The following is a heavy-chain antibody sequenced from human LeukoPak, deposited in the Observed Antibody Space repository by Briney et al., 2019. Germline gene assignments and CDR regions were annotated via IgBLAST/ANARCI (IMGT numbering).Heavy chain of an antibody. D-gene: IGHD4-23*01. V-gene: IGHV3-23*01. Sequence: GGSLRLSCAASGFTFNNYAMSWVRRAPGKGLEWVSGISVSGGTTFYADSVKRRFAISRDNSKNTVSVQMNSLRAEDTAVYYCAKSWQMATVVTPFDYWGQGTLVTVSS. CDR3: AKSWQMATVVTPFDY. CDR2: ISVSGGTT. J-gene: IGHJ4*02. CDR1: GFTFNNYA.